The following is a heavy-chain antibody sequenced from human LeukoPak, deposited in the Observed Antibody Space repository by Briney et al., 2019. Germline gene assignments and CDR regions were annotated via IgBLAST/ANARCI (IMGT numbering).Heavy chain of an antibody. CDR3: AREFTMVRGDYWFDP. Sequence: GASVKLSCKALGATFRSYATSWGAQAPGQGLECMRGILPIIGTANHAQKFQGRVTITADESTSTAYMELSSLRSEDTAVYYCAREFTMVRGDYWFDPWGQGTLVTVSS. V-gene: IGHV1-69*13. D-gene: IGHD3-10*01. CDR1: GATFRSYA. CDR2: ILPIIGTA. J-gene: IGHJ5*02.